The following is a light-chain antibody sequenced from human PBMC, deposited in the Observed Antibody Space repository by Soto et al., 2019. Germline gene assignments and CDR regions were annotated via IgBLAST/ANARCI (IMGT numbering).Light chain of an antibody. Sequence: EIGLTQSPGTLSLSPGERATLSCRASQSVSSSYLAWYQQKPGQAPRLLIYGASSRATGIPDRSSGSGSGTDFTLTISRLEPEDFAVYYCQQYGSSPTFGQGTKVDI. CDR1: QSVSSSY. CDR3: QQYGSSPT. J-gene: IGKJ1*01. CDR2: GAS. V-gene: IGKV3-20*01.